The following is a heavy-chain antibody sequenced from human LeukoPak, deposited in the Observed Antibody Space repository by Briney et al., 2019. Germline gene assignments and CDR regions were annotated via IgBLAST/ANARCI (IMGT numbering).Heavy chain of an antibody. Sequence: GGSLRLSCVASGFTFSNYAMNWVRQAPGKGLEWVSTISGSGGTTYYADSVKGRFTISRDNSKNTLYLQVNSLRAEDTAVYYCAKVYILTVSPGYFDYWGQGTLVTVSS. CDR3: AKVYILTVSPGYFDY. D-gene: IGHD3-9*01. CDR1: GFTFSNYA. V-gene: IGHV3-23*01. J-gene: IGHJ4*02. CDR2: ISGSGGTT.